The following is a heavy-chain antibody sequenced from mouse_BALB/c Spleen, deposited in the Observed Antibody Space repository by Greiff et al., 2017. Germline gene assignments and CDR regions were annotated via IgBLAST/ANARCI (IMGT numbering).Heavy chain of an antibody. D-gene: IGHD1-1*01. J-gene: IGHJ2*01. CDR3: AKREIPTVVAHLDD. Sequence: QVQLLQPGADLVKPGASVKLSCKASGYTFTSYWMHWVKQRPGQGLEWIGEINPSNGRTNYNEKFKSKATLTVDKSSSTAYMQLRSLTSEDSAVYYCAKREIPTVVAHLDDWGQGTTLTVSS. CDR1: GYTFTSYW. V-gene: IGHV1S81*02. CDR2: INPSNGRT.